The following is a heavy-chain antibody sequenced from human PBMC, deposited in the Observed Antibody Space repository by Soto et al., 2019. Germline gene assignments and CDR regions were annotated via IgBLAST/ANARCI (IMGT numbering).Heavy chain of an antibody. CDR1: GFTFSSYA. D-gene: IGHD6-6*01. J-gene: IGHJ6*02. CDR2: ISYDGSNK. Sequence: LRLSCAASGFTFSSYAMHWVRQAPGKGLEWVAVISYDGSNKYYADSVKGRFTISRDNSKNTLYLQMNSLRAEDTAVYYCARERSSQLAYYYYYGMDVWGQGTTVTVSS. CDR3: ARERSSQLAYYYYYGMDV. V-gene: IGHV3-30-3*01.